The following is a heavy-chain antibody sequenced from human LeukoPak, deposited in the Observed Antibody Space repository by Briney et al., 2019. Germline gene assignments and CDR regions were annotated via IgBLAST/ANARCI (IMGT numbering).Heavy chain of an antibody. J-gene: IGHJ5*02. D-gene: IGHD6-6*01. CDR3: VMQLVFGWFDP. CDR2: IYYSGST. CDR1: GGSISSYY. Sequence: PSETLSLTCTVSGGSISSYYWSWIRQPPGKGLEWIGYIYYSGSTNYNPSLKSRVTISVDTSKNQFSLKLSSVTAADTAVYYCVMQLVFGWFDPWGQGTLVTVSS. V-gene: IGHV4-59*01.